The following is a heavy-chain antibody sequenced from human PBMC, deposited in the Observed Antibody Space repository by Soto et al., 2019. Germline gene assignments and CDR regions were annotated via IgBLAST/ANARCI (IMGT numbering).Heavy chain of an antibody. CDR1: GFSLSNARMG. J-gene: IGHJ4*02. V-gene: IGHV2-26*01. CDR2: IFSNDEK. D-gene: IGHD5-18*01. Sequence: QVTLKESGPVLVKPTETLTLTCTVSGFSLSNARMGVSWIRQPPGKALKWLAHIFSNDEKSYSTSLKSRLTISKDTTKSQVVLTMTNMDPVDTATYYCARILSPTAMAPYYFDYWGQGTLVTVSS. CDR3: ARILSPTAMAPYYFDY.